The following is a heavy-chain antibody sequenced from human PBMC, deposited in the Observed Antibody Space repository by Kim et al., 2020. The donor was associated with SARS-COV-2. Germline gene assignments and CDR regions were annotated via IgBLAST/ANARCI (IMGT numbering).Heavy chain of an antibody. CDR1: GFTFSSYG. D-gene: IGHD3-22*01. CDR2: ICYDGSNK. CDR3: ARELVVVIGLNYYYYGMDV. J-gene: IGHJ6*02. V-gene: IGHV3-33*08. Sequence: GGSLRLSCAASGFTFSSYGMHWVRQAPGKGLEWVAVICYDGSNKYYADSVKGRFTISRDNSKNTLYLQMNSLRAEDTAVYYCARELVVVIGLNYYYYGMDVWGQGTTVTVSS.